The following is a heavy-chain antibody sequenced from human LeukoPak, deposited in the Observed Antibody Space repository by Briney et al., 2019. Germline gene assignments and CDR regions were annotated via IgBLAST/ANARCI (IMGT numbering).Heavy chain of an antibody. CDR3: ARQPSGHYGKSGYYPYYFDY. CDR1: GGSISSYY. V-gene: IGHV4-59*08. D-gene: IGHD3-22*01. CDR2: VFYDGGT. Sequence: SETLSLTCTVSGGSISSYYWSWIRQPPGKGLESIGYVFYDGGTRYAASLESRVTISLDTSKNQFTLRLSSVTAADTAFYYCARQPSGHYGKSGYYPYYFDYWGQGALVTVSS. J-gene: IGHJ4*02.